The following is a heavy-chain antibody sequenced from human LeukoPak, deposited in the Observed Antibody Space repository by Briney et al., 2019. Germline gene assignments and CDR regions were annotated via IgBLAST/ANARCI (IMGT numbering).Heavy chain of an antibody. D-gene: IGHD3-16*01. CDR2: ISGSGGST. Sequence: PGGSLRLSCAASGFTFSTYSMDWVRQAPGKGLEWVSAISGSGGSTYYADSVKGRFTISRDNSKNTLYLQMNSLRVEDTAVYYCAKAQSPVLGGGSYFDYWGQGTLVTVSS. J-gene: IGHJ4*02. CDR3: AKAQSPVLGGGSYFDY. CDR1: GFTFSTYS. V-gene: IGHV3-23*01.